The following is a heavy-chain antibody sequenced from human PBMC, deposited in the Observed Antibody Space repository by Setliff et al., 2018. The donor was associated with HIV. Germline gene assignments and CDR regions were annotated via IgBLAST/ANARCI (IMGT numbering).Heavy chain of an antibody. D-gene: IGHD6-19*01. J-gene: IGHJ4*02. CDR2: INPSAGST. CDR3: ARGLWLVLYYFDY. CDR1: GGTLSSYA. V-gene: IGHV1-46*01. Sequence: ASVKVSCKASGGTLSSYAISWVRQAPGQGLEGMGIINPSAGSTSYAQRFQDRVTMTTDTSTSTVSMELSNLRSEDTAGYYCARGLWLVLYYFDYWGQGTLVTVSS.